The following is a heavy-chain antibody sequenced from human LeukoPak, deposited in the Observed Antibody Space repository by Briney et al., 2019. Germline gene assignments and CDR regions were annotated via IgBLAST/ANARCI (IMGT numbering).Heavy chain of an antibody. D-gene: IGHD4-17*01. CDR1: GFTFSSYA. J-gene: IGHJ4*02. CDR2: ISGSGGST. Sequence: GGSLRLSCAASGFTFSSYAMSWVRQAPGKGLEWVSAISGSGGSTYYADSVKGRFTISRDNSKNTLYLQMNSLRAEDTAVYYCAKDSTVTTTNWDLDYWGQGTLVTVSS. V-gene: IGHV3-23*01. CDR3: AKDSTVTTTNWDLDY.